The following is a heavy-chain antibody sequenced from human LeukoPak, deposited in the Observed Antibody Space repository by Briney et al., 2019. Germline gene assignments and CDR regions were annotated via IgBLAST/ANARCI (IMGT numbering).Heavy chain of an antibody. J-gene: IGHJ4*02. CDR1: GYTFTSYG. CDR3: ARDLLPYSSSPEAADY. D-gene: IGHD6-13*01. CDR2: ISAYNGNT. Sequence: ASVKVSCKASGYTFTSYGISWVRQAPGQGLEWMGWISAYNGNTNYAQKLQGRVTMTTDTSTSTAYMELRSLGSDDTAVYYCARDLLPYSSSPEAADYWGQGTLVTVSS. V-gene: IGHV1-18*01.